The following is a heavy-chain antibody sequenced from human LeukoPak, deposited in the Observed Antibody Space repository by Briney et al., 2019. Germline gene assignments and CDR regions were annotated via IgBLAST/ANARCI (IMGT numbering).Heavy chain of an antibody. J-gene: IGHJ5*02. Sequence: GGSLRLSCVASGITFSNYAVSWVRQAPEKGLDWVSVISGSAHKIRYADSVKGRFTISRDNSENIVYLQMNSLRVEEMAVYYCAKLRGPSSSSENNWFDPWGQGTLVTVSS. D-gene: IGHD6-6*01. CDR3: AKLRGPSSSSENNWFDP. CDR2: ISGSAHKI. V-gene: IGHV3-23*01. CDR1: GITFSNYA.